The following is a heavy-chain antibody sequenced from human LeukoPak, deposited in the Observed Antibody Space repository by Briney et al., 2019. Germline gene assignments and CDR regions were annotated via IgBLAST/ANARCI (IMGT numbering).Heavy chain of an antibody. CDR3: AKDGLGSRFDSSAPGIYFGMDV. Sequence: PGGSLRLSCAASGFTFSSYAMSWVRQAPGKGLEWVSAISGSGGSTYYADSVKGRFTISRDNSKNTLYLQMNSLRAEDTAVYYCAKDGLGSRFDSSAPGIYFGMDVWGQGTTVTVSS. V-gene: IGHV3-23*01. CDR2: ISGSGGST. D-gene: IGHD3-22*01. CDR1: GFTFSSYA. J-gene: IGHJ6*02.